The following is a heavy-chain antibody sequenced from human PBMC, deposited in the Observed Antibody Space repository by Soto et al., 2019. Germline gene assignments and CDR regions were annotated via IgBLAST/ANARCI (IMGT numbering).Heavy chain of an antibody. D-gene: IGHD1-26*01. V-gene: IGHV4-34*01. Sequence: QVQLQQWGAGLLKPSETLSLTCAVYGGSFSGYYWSWIRQPPGKGLEWIGEINHSGSTNYNPSLTSSVTISVDPSKDQFSLKLSSVTAADTAVYYCARGRRGWDWYFDLWGRGTLVTVSS. J-gene: IGHJ2*01. CDR3: ARGRRGWDWYFDL. CDR1: GGSFSGYY. CDR2: INHSGST.